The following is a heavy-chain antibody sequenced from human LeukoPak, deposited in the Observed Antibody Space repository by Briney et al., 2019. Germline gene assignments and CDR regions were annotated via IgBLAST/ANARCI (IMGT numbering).Heavy chain of an antibody. J-gene: IGHJ4*02. Sequence: SETLSLTCTVSGDSISDYYWSWIRQPAGRGLEWIGRIFTTENTDYNPSLTSRVTMSIDTSKNQFSLKVTSVTAADTAVYYCARGYWFYFDYWGQGTLVTVSS. CDR2: IFTTENT. CDR1: GDSISDYY. D-gene: IGHD2-8*02. CDR3: ARGYWFYFDY. V-gene: IGHV4-4*07.